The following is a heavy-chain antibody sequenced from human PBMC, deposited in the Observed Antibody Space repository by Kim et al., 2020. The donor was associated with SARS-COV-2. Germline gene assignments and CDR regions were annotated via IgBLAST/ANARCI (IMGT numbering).Heavy chain of an antibody. CDR3: ARVGASYGVTIFGVVPYGLDV. D-gene: IGHD3-3*01. J-gene: IGHJ6*02. V-gene: IGHV3-48*03. CDR2: ISSSGDTK. CDR1: GFTFSSFE. Sequence: GGSLRLSCVASGFTFSSFEMNWVRQAPGKGLEWVSSISSSGDTKYYAESVRGRFTMSRDNAKNSLYLQMNSLRVEDTAIYYCARVGASYGVTIFGVVPYGLDVWGQGTTVTVSS.